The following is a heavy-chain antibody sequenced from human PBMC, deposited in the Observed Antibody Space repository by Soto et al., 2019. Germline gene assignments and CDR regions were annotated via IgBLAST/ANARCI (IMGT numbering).Heavy chain of an antibody. V-gene: IGHV3-33*01. CDR1: GFTFSSYG. CDR2: IWYDGSNK. J-gene: IGHJ6*03. Sequence: GGSLRLSCAASGFTFSSYGMHWVRQAPGKGLEWVAVIWYDGSNKYYADSVKGRFTISRDNSKNTLYLQMNSLRAEDTAVYYCARPHSSSSSYYYYYYMDVWGKGTTVTVSS. CDR3: ARPHSSSSSYYYYYYMDV. D-gene: IGHD6-6*01.